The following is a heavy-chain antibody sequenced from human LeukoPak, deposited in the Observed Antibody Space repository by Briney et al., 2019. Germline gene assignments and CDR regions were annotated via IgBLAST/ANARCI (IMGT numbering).Heavy chain of an antibody. J-gene: IGHJ3*02. Sequence: GGSLRLSCAASGFTFNSFGMHWVRQAPGKGLEWVAVISYGGSNKCFADSVKGRFTISRDNSKNTLYLQMNSLRAEDTAVYYCAKDYDSSGWAAFDIWGQGTMVTVSS. CDR1: GFTFNSFG. CDR2: ISYGGSNK. CDR3: AKDYDSSGWAAFDI. V-gene: IGHV3-30*18. D-gene: IGHD3-22*01.